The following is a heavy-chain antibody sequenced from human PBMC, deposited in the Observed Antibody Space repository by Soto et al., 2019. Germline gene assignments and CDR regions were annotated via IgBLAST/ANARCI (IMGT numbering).Heavy chain of an antibody. V-gene: IGHV1-2*04. D-gene: IGHD6-13*01. CDR3: ARDGVIAAAGPSYDYCYGXAV. J-gene: IGHJ6*02. CDR1: GYTFTSYD. Sequence: ASVKVSCKASGYTFTSYDINWVRQATGQGLEWMGWINPNSGGTNYAQKFQGWVTMTRDTSISTAYMELSRLRSDDTAVYYCARDGVIAAAGPSYDYCYGXAVWGQGTTVTVSS. CDR2: INPNSGGT.